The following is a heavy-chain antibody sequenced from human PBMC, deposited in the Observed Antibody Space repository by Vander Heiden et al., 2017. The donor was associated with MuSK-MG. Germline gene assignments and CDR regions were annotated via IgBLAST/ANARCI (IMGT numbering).Heavy chain of an antibody. CDR2: ISSSGGST. CDR3: APARPDYGDYV. D-gene: IGHD4-17*01. J-gene: IGHJ4*02. CDR1: GFPFSSYR. Sequence: DVQLLESGGDLVQPGGSLKISCEVSGFPFSSYRMAWVRQAPGKGLEWVSAISSSGGSTYYTDSVKGRFTISRDNSKSTFYLQMNSLRVEDTAIYYCAPARPDYGDYVWGQGTLVTVSS. V-gene: IGHV3-23*01.